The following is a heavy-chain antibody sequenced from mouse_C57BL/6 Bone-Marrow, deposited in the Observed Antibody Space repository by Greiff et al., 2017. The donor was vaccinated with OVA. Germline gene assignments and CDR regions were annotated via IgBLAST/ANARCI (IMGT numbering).Heavy chain of an antibody. CDR3: ARDHPPGSSSYYAMDY. CDR1: GYTFTDYY. CDR2: INPNNGGT. D-gene: IGHD1-1*01. V-gene: IGHV1-26*01. Sequence: EVQLQQSGPELVKPGASVKISCKASGYTFTDYYMNWVKQSHGKSLEWIGDINPNNGGTSYNQKFKGKATLTVDKSSSTAYMELRSLTSEDSAVYYCARDHPPGSSSYYAMDYWGQGTSVTVSS. J-gene: IGHJ4*01.